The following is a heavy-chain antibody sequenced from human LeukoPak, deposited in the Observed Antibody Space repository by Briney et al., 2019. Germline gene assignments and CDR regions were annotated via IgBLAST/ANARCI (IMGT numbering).Heavy chain of an antibody. CDR1: TSYF. CDR2: TDYSGTT. CDR3: ARHSGGSYVFAFDI. Sequence: TSYFWGWVRQPPGQGLEWIGTTDYSGTTYCNPSLKSRVTISIDTSKNQFSLKLSSVTAPDTAVYYCARHSGGSYVFAFDIWGQGTMFTVSS. J-gene: IGHJ3*02. V-gene: IGHV4-39*01. D-gene: IGHD2-15*01.